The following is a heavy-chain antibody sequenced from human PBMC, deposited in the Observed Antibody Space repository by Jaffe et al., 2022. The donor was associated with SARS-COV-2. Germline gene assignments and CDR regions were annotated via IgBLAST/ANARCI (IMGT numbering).Heavy chain of an antibody. Sequence: EVQLLESGGGLVQPGGSLRLSCVASGFTFSDFAMSWVRQAPGKGLEWVSAISGRGTYTFYADSVKGRFTISRDNSKNTLYLQMHSLTAEDTAVYYCAKQSGFSSFSSNDYWGQGSLITVSS. CDR1: GFTFSDFA. CDR3: AKQSGFSSFSSNDY. CDR2: ISGRGTYT. J-gene: IGHJ4*02. V-gene: IGHV3-23*01. D-gene: IGHD3-3*01.